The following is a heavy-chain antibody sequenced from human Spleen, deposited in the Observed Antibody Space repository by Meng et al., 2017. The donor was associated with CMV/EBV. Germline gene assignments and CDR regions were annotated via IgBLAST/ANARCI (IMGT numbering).Heavy chain of an antibody. CDR3: AKSGQRSTPEGAFDI. CDR1: GFTFGDFA. Sequence: GGSLRLSCTTSGFTFGDFAMTWVRQAPGKGLEWVSAISGSGGSTYYADSVKGRFTISRDNSKNTLYLQMNSLRAEDTAVYYCAKSGQRSTPEGAFDIWGQGTMVTVSS. J-gene: IGHJ3*02. V-gene: IGHV3-23*01. D-gene: IGHD5-24*01. CDR2: ISGSGGST.